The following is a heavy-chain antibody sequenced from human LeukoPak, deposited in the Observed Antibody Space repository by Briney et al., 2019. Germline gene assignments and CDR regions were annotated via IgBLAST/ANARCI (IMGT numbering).Heavy chain of an antibody. CDR1: GFTFSRYW. Sequence: GGSLRLSCAASGFTFSRYWMHWVRQTPGKGLVWVSRISNDGSSTYHADSVKGRFTVSRDNAKNTVYLKIDSLRAEDTAVYYCARELGHNPAADTDVFELWGQGTMVTVSS. CDR2: ISNDGSST. D-gene: IGHD1-14*01. V-gene: IGHV3-74*01. CDR3: ARELGHNPAADTDVFEL. J-gene: IGHJ3*01.